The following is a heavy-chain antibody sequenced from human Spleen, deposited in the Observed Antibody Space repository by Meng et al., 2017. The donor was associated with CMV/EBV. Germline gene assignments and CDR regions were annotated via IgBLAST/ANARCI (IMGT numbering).Heavy chain of an antibody. J-gene: IGHJ4*02. CDR1: GFTFSAYA. V-gene: IGHV3-30*04. Sequence: SCAASGFTFSAYAFHWVRQAPGKGLEWVALTSFDGTNNFYADSVKGRFTISRDNSKNTVYLQMNGLRTEDTAVYYCARVDTAYDLPLDFWGQGTLVTVSS. CDR3: ARVDTAYDLPLDF. CDR2: TSFDGTNN. D-gene: IGHD5-12*01.